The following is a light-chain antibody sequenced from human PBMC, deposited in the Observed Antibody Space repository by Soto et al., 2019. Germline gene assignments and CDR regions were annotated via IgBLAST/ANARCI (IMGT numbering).Light chain of an antibody. V-gene: IGKV3-15*01. CDR1: QSVSSN. CDR2: GAS. CDR3: QQYNNWPTIT. Sequence: EIVMTQSPATLSVSPGERATLSCRASQSVSSNLAWYQQKPGQAPRLLIYGASTRATGIPARFSGSGSGTEFTPTISSLQSEDFSVYYCQQYNNWPTITFGPGTKVDIK. J-gene: IGKJ3*01.